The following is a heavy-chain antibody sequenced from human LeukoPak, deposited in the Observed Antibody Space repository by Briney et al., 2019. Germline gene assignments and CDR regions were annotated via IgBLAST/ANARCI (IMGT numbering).Heavy chain of an antibody. V-gene: IGHV1-69*13. CDR2: IIPIFGTA. D-gene: IGHD3-9*01. Sequence: SVKVSCKASGGTFSSYAISWVRQAPGQGLEWMGGIIPIFGTANYAQKFQGRVTITADESTSTAYMELSSLRSEDTAVYYRASGRYDILTGADYWGQGTLVTVSS. CDR1: GGTFSSYA. J-gene: IGHJ4*02. CDR3: ASGRYDILTGADY.